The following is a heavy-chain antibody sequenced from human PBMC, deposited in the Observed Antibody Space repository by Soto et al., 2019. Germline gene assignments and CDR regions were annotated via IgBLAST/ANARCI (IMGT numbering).Heavy chain of an antibody. CDR1: GYSFTSYW. CDR3: ARHLGGRGYSYGPFDY. Sequence: GESLKISCKGSGYSFTSYWIGWVRQMPGKGLEWMGIIYPGDSDTRYSPSFQGQVTISADKSISTAYLQWSSLKASDTAMYYCARHLGGRGYSYGPFDYWGQGTLVTVSS. J-gene: IGHJ4*02. D-gene: IGHD5-18*01. V-gene: IGHV5-51*01. CDR2: IYPGDSDT.